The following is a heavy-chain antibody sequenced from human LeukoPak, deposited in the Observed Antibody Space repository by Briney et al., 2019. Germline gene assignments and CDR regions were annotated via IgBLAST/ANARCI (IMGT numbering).Heavy chain of an antibody. V-gene: IGHV1-69*04. D-gene: IGHD1-26*01. J-gene: IGHJ5*02. CDR3: ARDGTGNFDP. Sequence: SVKVSCKASGGTFSSYAISWVRQAPGQGLEWMGRIIPILGIANYAQKFQGRVTITADKSTSTAYMELSSLSSEDTAVYYCARDGTGNFDPWGQGTLVTVSS. CDR1: GGTFSSYA. CDR2: IIPILGIA.